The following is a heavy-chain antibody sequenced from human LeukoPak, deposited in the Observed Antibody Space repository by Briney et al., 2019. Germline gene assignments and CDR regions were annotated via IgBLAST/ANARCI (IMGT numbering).Heavy chain of an antibody. Sequence: GSLRLSCAASGLTFSSYGMSWVRQAPGKGLEWVSAIGGSGGSTYYADSVKGRFTISRDNSKNTLYLQMNSLRAEDTAVYYCAKAPLPAADYWYFDLWGRGTLVTVSS. CDR3: AKAPLPAADYWYFDL. CDR1: GLTFSSYG. D-gene: IGHD2-2*01. J-gene: IGHJ2*01. V-gene: IGHV3-23*01. CDR2: IGGSGGST.